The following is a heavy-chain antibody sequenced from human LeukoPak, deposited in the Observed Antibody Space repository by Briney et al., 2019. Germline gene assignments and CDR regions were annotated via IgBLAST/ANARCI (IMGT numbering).Heavy chain of an antibody. Sequence: ASVKVSCKASGYTFTGYYIHWVRQAPGQGLEWMGWINPNSGGTNYAQKFQGRVTMTTDTSTSTAYMELSRLRSDDTAVYYCASAGLAYCGGDCYKNYYYYMDVWGKGTTVTVSS. V-gene: IGHV1-2*02. D-gene: IGHD2-21*02. J-gene: IGHJ6*03. CDR1: GYTFTGYY. CDR2: INPNSGGT. CDR3: ASAGLAYCGGDCYKNYYYYMDV.